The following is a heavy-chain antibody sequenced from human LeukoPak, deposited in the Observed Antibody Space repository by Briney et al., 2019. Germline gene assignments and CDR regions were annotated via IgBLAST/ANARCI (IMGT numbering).Heavy chain of an antibody. Sequence: GGSLRLSCGASGFTFDDYAMHWVRQAPGKGLEWVSGISWNSGSIGYADSVKGRFTISRDNAKNSLYLQMNSLRAEDTALYYCAKDRMESGYYNGFDYWGQGTLVTVSS. V-gene: IGHV3-9*01. J-gene: IGHJ4*02. CDR3: AKDRMESGYYNGFDY. D-gene: IGHD3-22*01. CDR2: ISWNSGSI. CDR1: GFTFDDYA.